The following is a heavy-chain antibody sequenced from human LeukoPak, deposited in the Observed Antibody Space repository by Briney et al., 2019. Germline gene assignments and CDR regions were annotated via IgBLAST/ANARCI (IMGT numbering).Heavy chain of an antibody. Sequence: SGGSLRLSCAASGFTFSSYAMSWVRQAPGKGLEWVSAISGSGGSTYYADSVKGRFTISRDNSKNTLYLQMNSLRAEDTAVYYCAKGVWLPGENWFDPWGQGTLVTVPS. D-gene: IGHD5-18*01. CDR1: GFTFSSYA. CDR3: AKGVWLPGENWFDP. J-gene: IGHJ5*02. CDR2: ISGSGGST. V-gene: IGHV3-23*01.